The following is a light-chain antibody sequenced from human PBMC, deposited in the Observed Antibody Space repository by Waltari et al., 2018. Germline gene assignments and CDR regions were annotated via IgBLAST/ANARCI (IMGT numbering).Light chain of an antibody. CDR2: AAS. CDR3: QQYYTYPRT. Sequence: AIRMTQSPSSFSASTGDRVTITCRASQGISTYLAWYQQKSGKAPKLLIYAASTLQSGVPSRFNGSGSGTEFTLTISCLQSEDFAIYYCQQYYTYPRTFGQGTKVEIK. J-gene: IGKJ1*01. CDR1: QGISTY. V-gene: IGKV1-8*01.